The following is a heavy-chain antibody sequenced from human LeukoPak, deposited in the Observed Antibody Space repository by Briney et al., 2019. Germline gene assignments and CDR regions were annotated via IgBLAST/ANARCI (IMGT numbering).Heavy chain of an antibody. CDR1: GGSISSYY. CDR2: IYYSGST. Sequence: SETLSLTCTVSGGSISSYYWSRIRQPPGKGLEWIGYIYYSGSTNYNPSLKSRVTISVDTSKNQFSLKLSSVTAADTAVYYCARSRVAAGNFDYWGQGTLVTVSS. D-gene: IGHD6-13*01. CDR3: ARSRVAAGNFDY. V-gene: IGHV4-59*01. J-gene: IGHJ4*02.